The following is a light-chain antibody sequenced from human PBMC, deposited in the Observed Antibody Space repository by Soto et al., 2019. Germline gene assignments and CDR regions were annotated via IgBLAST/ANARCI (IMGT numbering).Light chain of an antibody. CDR3: QQYNNWPGT. V-gene: IGKV3-15*01. Sequence: EIVMAQSPASLSVSPGERFTLSCRAGQGVTTNFAWYQQKSGQSPRLLIYDVSTRATGIPARFSGSGSGTEFTLTISSLQSEDFAVYYCQQYNNWPGTFGQGTKVDIK. CDR2: DVS. J-gene: IGKJ1*01. CDR1: QGVTTN.